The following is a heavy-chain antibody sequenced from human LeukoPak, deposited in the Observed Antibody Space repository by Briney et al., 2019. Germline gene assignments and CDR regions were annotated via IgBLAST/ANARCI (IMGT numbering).Heavy chain of an antibody. Sequence: GGSLRLSCAASGFTFDDYGMSWVRQAPGKGLGWVSGINWNGGSTGYADSVKGRFTISRDNAKNSLYLQMNSLRAEDTALYYCARGESSGYSSSWYYWGQGTLVTVSS. CDR1: GFTFDDYG. D-gene: IGHD6-13*01. CDR3: ARGESSGYSSSWYY. V-gene: IGHV3-20*04. CDR2: INWNGGST. J-gene: IGHJ4*02.